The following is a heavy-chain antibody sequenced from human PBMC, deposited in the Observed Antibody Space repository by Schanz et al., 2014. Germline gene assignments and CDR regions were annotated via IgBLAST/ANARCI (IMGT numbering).Heavy chain of an antibody. Sequence: QVQLQESGPGLVKPSETLSLTCTVSGASISFYDWNWIRQSPGKGLEWIGYIYHSGSPIYNPSLQGRPPIRKDTPKTRFSLKRGSVPAADTAMYFCARQGDVYRLDYWGQGTLVTVTS. D-gene: IGHD1-26*01. CDR2: IYHSGSP. CDR3: ARQGDVYRLDY. CDR1: GASISFYD. V-gene: IGHV4-59*08. J-gene: IGHJ4*02.